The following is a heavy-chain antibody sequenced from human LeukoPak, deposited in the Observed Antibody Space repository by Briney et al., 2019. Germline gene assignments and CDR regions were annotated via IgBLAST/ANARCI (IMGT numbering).Heavy chain of an antibody. CDR1: GYTLTELS. D-gene: IGHD4-23*01. CDR2: FDPEDGET. CDR3: ATEKPTPVAYFDY. J-gene: IGHJ4*02. V-gene: IGHV1-24*01. Sequence: GASVKVSCKVSGYTLTELSMHWVRQAPGTRLECMGGFDPEDGETIYAQKFQGRVTMTDDTSTDTAYMELSSLRSEDTAVYYCATEKPTPVAYFDYWGEGTLVTVSS.